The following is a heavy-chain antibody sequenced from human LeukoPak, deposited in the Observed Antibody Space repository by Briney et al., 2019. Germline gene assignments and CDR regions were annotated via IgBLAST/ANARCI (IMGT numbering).Heavy chain of an antibody. Sequence: SETLSLTCTVSAGSISSNSHHWGWIRQPPGRGLEWIGYVYYSGSTNYNPSFKSRITISVDTSRNQFSLQLSSVTAADTAVYYCVRIHRYCSGGACYVLDNWGQGTLVAVSS. J-gene: IGHJ4*02. V-gene: IGHV4-61*05. D-gene: IGHD2-15*01. CDR2: VYYSGST. CDR3: VRIHRYCSGGACYVLDN. CDR1: AGSISSNSHH.